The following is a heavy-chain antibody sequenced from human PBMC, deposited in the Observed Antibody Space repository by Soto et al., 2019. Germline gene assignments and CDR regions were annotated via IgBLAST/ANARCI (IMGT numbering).Heavy chain of an antibody. Sequence: GGSLRLSCAASGFTFSSYGMHWVRQAPGKGLEWVAVIWYDGSNKYYADSVKGRFTISRDNSKNTLYLQMNSLRAEDTAVYYCAREKQLGYYYYGMDVWGQGTTVTVSS. J-gene: IGHJ6*02. CDR1: GFTFSSYG. V-gene: IGHV3-33*01. CDR3: AREKQLGYYYYGMDV. CDR2: IWYDGSNK. D-gene: IGHD6-13*01.